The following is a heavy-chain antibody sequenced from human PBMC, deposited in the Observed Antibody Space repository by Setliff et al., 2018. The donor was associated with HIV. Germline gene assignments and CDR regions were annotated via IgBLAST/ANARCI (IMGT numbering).Heavy chain of an antibody. V-gene: IGHV4-38-2*01. CDR3: ARQWRDQYNSGVSTEYFQH. CDR1: AYSISRGYY. Sequence: PSETLSLTCAVSAYSISRGYYWGWIRQPPGKGLEWIGSIYHSGSTYYNPSLMSRVTISVDTSKNQFSLKLRSVTAADTAVYYCARQWRDQYNSGVSTEYFQHWGLGTLVTVSS. CDR2: IYHSGST. J-gene: IGHJ1*01. D-gene: IGHD3-22*01.